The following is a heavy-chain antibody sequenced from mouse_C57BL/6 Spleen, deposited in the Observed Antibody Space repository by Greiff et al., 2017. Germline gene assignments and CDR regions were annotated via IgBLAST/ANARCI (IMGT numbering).Heavy chain of an antibody. CDR3: TRASRGYPYAMDY. Sequence: EVKLMESGAGLVKPGGSLKLSCAASGFTFSSYAMSWVRQTPEKRLEWVAYISSGGDYIYYADTVKGRFTISRDNARNTLYLQMSSLKSEDTAMYYCTRASRGYPYAMDYWGQGTSVTVSS. D-gene: IGHD3-3*01. CDR2: ISSGGDYI. V-gene: IGHV5-9-1*02. CDR1: GFTFSSYA. J-gene: IGHJ4*01.